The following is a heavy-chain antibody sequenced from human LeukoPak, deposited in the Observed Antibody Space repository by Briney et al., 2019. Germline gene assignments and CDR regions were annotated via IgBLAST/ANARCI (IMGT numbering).Heavy chain of an antibody. J-gene: IGHJ1*01. CDR2: IQQHGSET. CDR3: ATYSSSNGREFQY. Sequence: GGSLRLSCAASGFTFSSYSMSWVRQAPGKGLEWVANIQQHGSETYYVDSVKGRFTISRDNAKNSLYLQMNSLRAEDTAVHYCATYSSSNGREFQYWGQGTLVTVSS. V-gene: IGHV3-7*01. CDR1: GFTFSSYS. D-gene: IGHD2-2*01.